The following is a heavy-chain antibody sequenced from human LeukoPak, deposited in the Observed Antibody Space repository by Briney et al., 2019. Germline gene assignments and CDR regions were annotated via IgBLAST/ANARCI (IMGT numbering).Heavy chain of an antibody. J-gene: IGHJ4*02. CDR3: AKIRDYDFWSGYHMPHTPDY. CDR1: GFTFSSYA. Sequence: GGSLRLSCAASGFTFSSYAMSWVRQAPGKGLEWVSAISGSGGSTYYADSVKGRFTISRDNSKNTLYLQMNSLRAEDTAVYYCAKIRDYDFWSGYHMPHTPDYWGQGTLVTVSS. V-gene: IGHV3-23*01. D-gene: IGHD3-3*01. CDR2: ISGSGGST.